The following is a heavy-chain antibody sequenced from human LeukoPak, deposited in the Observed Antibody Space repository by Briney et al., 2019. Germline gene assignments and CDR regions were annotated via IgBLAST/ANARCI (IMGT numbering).Heavy chain of an antibody. V-gene: IGHV3-23*01. D-gene: IGHD3-3*01. J-gene: IGHJ3*02. Sequence: PGGSLRLFCAASGFTFTTYAMSWVRQAPGKGLEWVSGTTGSGGSTYYADSVKGRFTISRDNSKNTLSLQMNSLRAEDTAVYYCAKGPNFWLTPIAFAIWGQGTMVTVSS. CDR2: TTGSGGST. CDR3: AKGPNFWLTPIAFAI. CDR1: GFTFTTYA.